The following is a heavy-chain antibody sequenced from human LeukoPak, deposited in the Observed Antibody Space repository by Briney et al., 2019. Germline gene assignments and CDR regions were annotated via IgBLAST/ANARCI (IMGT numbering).Heavy chain of an antibody. D-gene: IGHD1-26*01. CDR3: ARGLVGSGRPIDY. Sequence: SETLSLTCTVSGYSISSGYYWGWIRQPPGKGLEWIGSIYHSGSTYYNPSLKSRVTMSVDTSKNQFSLKLSSVTAADTAVYYCARGLVGSGRPIDYWGQGTLVTVSS. V-gene: IGHV4-38-2*02. CDR2: IYHSGST. CDR1: GYSISSGYY. J-gene: IGHJ4*02.